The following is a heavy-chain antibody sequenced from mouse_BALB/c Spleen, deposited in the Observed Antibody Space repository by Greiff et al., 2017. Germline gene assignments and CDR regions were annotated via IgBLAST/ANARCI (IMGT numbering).Heavy chain of an antibody. CDR2: ISSGGSYT. Sequence: EVMLVESGGGLVKPGGSLKLSCAASGFTFSSYAMSWVRQTPEKRLEWVATISSGGSYTYYPDSVKGRFTISRDNAKNTLYLQMSSLRSEDTAMYYCARGYYGSNYFDYWGQGTTLTVSS. CDR3: ARGYYGSNYFDY. CDR1: GFTFSSYA. D-gene: IGHD1-1*01. V-gene: IGHV5-9-1*01. J-gene: IGHJ2*01.